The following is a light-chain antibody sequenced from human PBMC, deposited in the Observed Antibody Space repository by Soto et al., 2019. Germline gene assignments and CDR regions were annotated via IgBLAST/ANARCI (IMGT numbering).Light chain of an antibody. V-gene: IGLV2-23*01. Sequence: QSALTQPASVSGSPGQSITLSCTRTSSGVENYNLVSWYQHRPGKAPKLIIYEGSKRPSGVSDRLSGSKSGNTASLTTSGLRAEDEADYYCSSYAGAVVFGGGTKVTVL. CDR3: SSYAGAVV. CDR1: SSGVENYNL. CDR2: EGS. J-gene: IGLJ2*01.